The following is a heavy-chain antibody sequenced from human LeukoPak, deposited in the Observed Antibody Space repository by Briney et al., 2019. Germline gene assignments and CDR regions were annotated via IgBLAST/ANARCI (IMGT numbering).Heavy chain of an antibody. D-gene: IGHD2-2*01. CDR1: GGSISSGGYS. Sequence: SQTLSLTCAVSGGSISSGGYSWSWIRQPPGKGLEWIGYIYHSGSTYYNPSLKSRVTISVDRSKNQFSLKPSSVTAADTAVYYCARGDRAEVCSSTSCWGVNWFDPWGQGTLVTVSS. V-gene: IGHV4-30-2*01. J-gene: IGHJ5*02. CDR3: ARGDRAEVCSSTSCWGVNWFDP. CDR2: IYHSGST.